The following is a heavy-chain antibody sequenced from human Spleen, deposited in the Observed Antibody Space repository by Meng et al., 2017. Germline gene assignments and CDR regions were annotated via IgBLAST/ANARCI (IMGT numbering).Heavy chain of an antibody. CDR3: VRSSGWVKTGFDP. D-gene: IGHD6-19*01. J-gene: IGHJ5*02. V-gene: IGHV4-39*01. CDR2: IGHSGFT. Sequence: QVQLQESGPGLCKPSEALSLTCSCSGGSISTSGYYWGWIRQPPGKGLEWIGSIGHSGFTYYTPSLKSRVTVSIDTSRNQFSLWLTSVTAADTAVYYCVRSSGWVKTGFDPWGQGTLVTVSS. CDR1: GGSISTSGYY.